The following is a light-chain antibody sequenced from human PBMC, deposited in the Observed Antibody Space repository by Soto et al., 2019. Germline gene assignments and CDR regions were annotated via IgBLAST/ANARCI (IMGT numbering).Light chain of an antibody. V-gene: IGKV3-11*01. CDR1: QSVSSY. CDR3: QVRSQLLGN. CDR2: DAS. J-gene: IGKJ4*01. Sequence: IVLNHTPCALSLSRKERTTLSCRASQSVSSYLAWYQQKPGQAPRLLIYDASNRATGIPARFSGSGSGTDSTLTISRRDPADPAVHSFQVRSQLLGNFAGGTKVDIK.